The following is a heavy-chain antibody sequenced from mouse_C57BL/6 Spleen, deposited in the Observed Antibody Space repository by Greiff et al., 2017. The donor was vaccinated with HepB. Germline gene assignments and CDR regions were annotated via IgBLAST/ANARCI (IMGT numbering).Heavy chain of an antibody. V-gene: IGHV3-6*01. CDR1: GYSITSGYY. Sequence: EVKVEESGPGLVKPSQSLSLTCSVTGYSITSGYYWNWIRQFPGNKLEWMGYISYDGSNNYNPSLKNRISITRDTSKNQFFLKLNSVTTEDTATYYCARESYYAMDYWGQGTSVTVSS. J-gene: IGHJ4*01. CDR3: ARESYYAMDY. CDR2: ISYDGSN.